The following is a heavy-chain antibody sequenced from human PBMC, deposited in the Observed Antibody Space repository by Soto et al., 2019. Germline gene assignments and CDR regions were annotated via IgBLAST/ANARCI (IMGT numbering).Heavy chain of an antibody. CDR1: GFSFGSSW. D-gene: IGHD6-13*01. V-gene: IGHV3-7*05. Sequence: EVQLVESVGDLVQPGGSLRLSFASSGFSFGSSWMTWVRQAPWKGLEVVANIKKDGSKSNYLDSVRGRLNVSRENAKNSMYLEMNSLRAEDTALYSCARDVSPGSSSLYLDAFDIWGQGTMVTVSS. CDR3: ARDVSPGSSSLYLDAFDI. CDR2: IKKDGSKS. J-gene: IGHJ3*02.